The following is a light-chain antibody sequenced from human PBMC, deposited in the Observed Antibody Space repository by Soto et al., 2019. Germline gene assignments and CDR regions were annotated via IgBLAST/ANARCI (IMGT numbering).Light chain of an antibody. J-gene: IGLJ2*01. V-gene: IGLV2-14*01. CDR1: SSDVGDYKY. CDR2: EVS. CDR3: SSYTGSSVL. Sequence: QSALTQPASVSGSPGQSITISCTGTSSDVGDYKYVSWYQQHPGKVPKLMIYEVSNRPSGVSNRFSGSKSGNTASLTISGLQAEDEADYYCSSYTGSSVLFGGGTQLTVL.